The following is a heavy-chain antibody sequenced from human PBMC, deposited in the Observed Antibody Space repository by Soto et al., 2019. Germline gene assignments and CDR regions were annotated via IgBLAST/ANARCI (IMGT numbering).Heavy chain of an antibody. CDR2: IYSSGST. CDR1: GVSVSSDTHY. Sequence: SETLSLTCTVSGVSVSSDTHYWSWIRQPPGKRLEGIGFIYSSGSTNYNPPLKSRVTMSVDTSKNQFSLKLRSVIVADTAVYHCARFVRSCSGTTCYTRADVWGQGTTVTVSS. D-gene: IGHD2-2*02. J-gene: IGHJ6*02. CDR3: ARFVRSCSGTTCYTRADV. V-gene: IGHV4-61*01.